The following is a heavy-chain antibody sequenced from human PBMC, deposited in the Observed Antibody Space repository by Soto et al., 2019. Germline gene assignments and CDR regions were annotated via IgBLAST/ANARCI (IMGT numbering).Heavy chain of an antibody. CDR2: IYYSGST. J-gene: IGHJ6*02. CDR1: GGSISSYY. V-gene: IGHV4-59*01. D-gene: IGHD1-26*01. CDR3: ARTEVGATDYYSYYGMDV. Sequence: LSLTCTVSGGSISSYYWSWIRQPPGKGLEWIGYIYYSGSTNYNPSLKSRVTISVDTSKNQFSLKLSSVTAADTAVYYCARTEVGATDYYSYYGMDVWGQGTTVTVSS.